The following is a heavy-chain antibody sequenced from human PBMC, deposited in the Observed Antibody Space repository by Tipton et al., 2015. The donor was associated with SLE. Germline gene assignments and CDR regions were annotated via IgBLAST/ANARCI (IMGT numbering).Heavy chain of an antibody. V-gene: IGHV3-30*02. J-gene: IGHJ4*02. CDR1: GFTFSSYG. CDR3: ARGPPSLAEFFFDY. D-gene: IGHD3-16*01. CDR2: KRYDGSNK. Sequence: SLRLSCAASGFTFSSYGMHWVRQAPGKGLEWVAFKRYDGSNKYYADSVKGRFTISRDNSKNTLYLQMNSLRAEDTAVYYCARGPPSLAEFFFDYWGQGTLVTVSS.